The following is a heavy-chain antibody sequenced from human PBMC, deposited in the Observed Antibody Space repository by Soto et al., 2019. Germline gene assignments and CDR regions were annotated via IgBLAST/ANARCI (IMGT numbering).Heavy chain of an antibody. Sequence: LSLTCTVSGGSINSGDYYWTWVRQPPGKGLEWIGSIFHSGSTYYTPSLQSRVTISLDTSKNHFSLKLSSVTPADTAVYYCARDRYYGSGTYYNFYSGMDVWGQGTTVTVSS. J-gene: IGHJ6*02. CDR2: IFHSGST. V-gene: IGHV4-30-4*01. CDR3: ARDRYYGSGTYYNFYSGMDV. CDR1: GGSINSGDYY. D-gene: IGHD3-10*01.